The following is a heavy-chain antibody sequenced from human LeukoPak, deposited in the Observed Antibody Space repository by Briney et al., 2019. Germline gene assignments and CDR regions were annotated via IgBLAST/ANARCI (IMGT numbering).Heavy chain of an antibody. CDR2: IYHSGST. V-gene: IGHV4-30-2*01. CDR3: ARETTKYPKTPLYYFDY. J-gene: IGHJ4*02. Sequence: SETLSLTCAVSGGSISSGGYSWSWIRQPPGKGLEWIGYIYHSGSTYYNPSLESRVTISVDRSKNQFSLKLSSVTAADTAVYYCARETTKYPKTPLYYFDYWGQGTLVTVSS. CDR1: GGSISSGGYS. D-gene: IGHD4-11*01.